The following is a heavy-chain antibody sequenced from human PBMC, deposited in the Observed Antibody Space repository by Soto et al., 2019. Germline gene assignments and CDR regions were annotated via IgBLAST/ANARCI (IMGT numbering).Heavy chain of an antibody. CDR1: GFTFSSDA. CDR3: AKIVGGIYSFDC. Sequence: GGSLRLSCAASGFTFSSDALSWVRQAPGKGLEWVSAISGSGSTTYYADSVKGRFTISRDNSKNTLYLQMNSLRAEDTAVYHCAKIVGGIYSFDCWGQGTLVNVSS. J-gene: IGHJ4*02. D-gene: IGHD2-21*01. V-gene: IGHV3-23*01. CDR2: ISGSGSTT.